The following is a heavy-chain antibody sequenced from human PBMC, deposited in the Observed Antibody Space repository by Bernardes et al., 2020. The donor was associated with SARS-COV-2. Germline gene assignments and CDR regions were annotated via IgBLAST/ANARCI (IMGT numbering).Heavy chain of an antibody. CDR2: IYWDYDK. CDR3: AHWFGMISRAWYSP. Sequence: SGPTLVKPTQTLTLTYTFSGFSLSTNGLGVGWIRQPPGKALEWLAPIYWDYDKRYSPSLKSRLTITKDTSKNQVVLTMTNIDPVDTATYYCAHWFGMISRAWYSPWGQGILVTVSS. CDR1: GFSLSTNGLG. J-gene: IGHJ5*02. V-gene: IGHV2-5*02. D-gene: IGHD1-1*01.